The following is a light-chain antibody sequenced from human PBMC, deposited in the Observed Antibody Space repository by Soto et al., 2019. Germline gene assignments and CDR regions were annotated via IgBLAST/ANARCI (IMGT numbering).Light chain of an antibody. CDR1: QDINNY. J-gene: IGKJ1*01. Sequence: DIQMTQSPSSLSASVGDRVTITCQASQDINNYLNWYQQKPGKAPKLLIYDASNLETGVPSRFNGSGSGTHFTFTISSLQPADFSTYYCQQNYSTPRTFGQGTKVEIK. CDR2: DAS. CDR3: QQNYSTPRT. V-gene: IGKV1-33*01.